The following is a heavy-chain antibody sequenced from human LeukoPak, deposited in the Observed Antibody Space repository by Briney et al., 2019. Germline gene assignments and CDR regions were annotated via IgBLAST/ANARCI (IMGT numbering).Heavy chain of an antibody. CDR1: GGSISSYY. CDR3: AXXXXHTEMTYFRTVYYFDY. Sequence: SETLSLTCTVSGGSISSYYWSWIRQPPGKGLEWIGYIHYSGSTNYNPSLKSRVTISVDTSKNQFSLKLSSVTAADTAVYYCAXXXXHTEMTYFRTVYYFDYWGQGTLVTVSS. D-gene: IGHD3/OR15-3a*01. J-gene: IGHJ4*02. CDR2: IHYSGST. V-gene: IGHV4-59*01.